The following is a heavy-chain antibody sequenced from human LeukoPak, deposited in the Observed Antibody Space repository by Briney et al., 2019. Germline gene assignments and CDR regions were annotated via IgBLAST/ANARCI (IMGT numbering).Heavy chain of an antibody. Sequence: GGSLRLSCAASGFTFSNYWMSWVRQAPGKGLEWVANINQDGSEIYYVDSVKGRFTISRGNAKNSLYLQINSLRAEDTAVYYCARALGYSYGYVVDYWGQGTLVTVSS. CDR3: ARALGYSYGYVVDY. CDR2: INQDGSEI. CDR1: GFTFSNYW. D-gene: IGHD5-18*01. J-gene: IGHJ4*02. V-gene: IGHV3-7*01.